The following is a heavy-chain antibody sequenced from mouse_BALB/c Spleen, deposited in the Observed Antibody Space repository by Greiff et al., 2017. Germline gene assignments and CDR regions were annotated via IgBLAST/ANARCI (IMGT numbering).Heavy chain of an antibody. J-gene: IGHJ4*01. D-gene: IGHD2-14*01. V-gene: IGHV5-6*01. CDR1: GFTFSSYG. Sequence: EVQRVESGGDLVKPGGSLKLSCAASGFTFSSYGMSWVRQTPDKRLEWVATISSGGSYTYYPDSVKGRFTISRDNAKNTLYLQMSSLKSEDTAMYYCARQRRDRYDEKSYAMDYWGQGTSVTVSS. CDR3: ARQRRDRYDEKSYAMDY. CDR2: ISSGGSYT.